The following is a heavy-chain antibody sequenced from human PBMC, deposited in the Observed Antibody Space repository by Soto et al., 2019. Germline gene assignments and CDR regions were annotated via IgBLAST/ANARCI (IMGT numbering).Heavy chain of an antibody. CDR1: GFPFSAYA. V-gene: IGHV3-23*01. CDR3: AKDRMYYYGSRSLLYLDY. Sequence: EVQLLQSGGDLVQPGGSLRLSCAASGFPFSAYAMSWVRQAPGKGLEWVSAISGSGDRTYYADSVKGRFTISRDSSDNTLYLQINSLRAEDTSIYYSAKDRMYYYGSRSLLYLDYWGQGTLVSVSS. D-gene: IGHD3-10*01. CDR2: ISGSGDRT. J-gene: IGHJ4*02.